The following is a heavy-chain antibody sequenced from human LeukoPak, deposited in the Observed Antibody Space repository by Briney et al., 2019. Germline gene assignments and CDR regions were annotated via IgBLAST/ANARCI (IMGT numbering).Heavy chain of an antibody. CDR1: GYTFTGYY. D-gene: IGHD6-19*01. V-gene: IGHV1-2*02. J-gene: IGHJ6*03. CDR3: ARSAPSYSSGWYYYYYMDV. CDR2: INPNSGGT. Sequence: GASVKVSCKASGYTFTGYYMHWVRQAPGQGLEWMGWINPNSGGTNYAQKFQGRVTMTRDTSTSTAYMELRSLRSDDTAVYYCARSAPSYSSGWYYYYYMDVWGKGTTVTISS.